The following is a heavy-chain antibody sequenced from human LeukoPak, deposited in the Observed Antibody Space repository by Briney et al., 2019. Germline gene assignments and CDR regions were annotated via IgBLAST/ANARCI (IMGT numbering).Heavy chain of an antibody. CDR1: GGSFSGYY. J-gene: IGHJ5*02. CDR3: ARGGTHCSSTSCYTNWFDP. Sequence: SETLSLTCAVYGGSFSGYYWSWIRQPPGKGLEWIGEINHSGSTNYNPSLKSRVTISVDTSKNQFSLKLSSVTAADTAVYSCARGGTHCSSTSCYTNWFDPWGQGTLVTVSS. D-gene: IGHD2-2*02. CDR2: INHSGST. V-gene: IGHV4-34*01.